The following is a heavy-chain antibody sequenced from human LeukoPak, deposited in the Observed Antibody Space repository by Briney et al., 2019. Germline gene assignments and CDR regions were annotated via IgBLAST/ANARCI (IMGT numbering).Heavy chain of an antibody. V-gene: IGHV4-34*01. J-gene: IGHJ6*03. CDR3: ARGGSYSRGYYYYYMDV. CDR2: INHSGST. Sequence: SETLSLTCAVYGGSFSGYYWSWIRRPPGKGLEWIGEINHSGSTNYNPSLQSRVTISVDTSKNLFSLTLSSVTAADTAVYYCARGGSYSRGYYYYYMDVWGKGTTVTVSS. CDR1: GGSFSGYY. D-gene: IGHD6-13*01.